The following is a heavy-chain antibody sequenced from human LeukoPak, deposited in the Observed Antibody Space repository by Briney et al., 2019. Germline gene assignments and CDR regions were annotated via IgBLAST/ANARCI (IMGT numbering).Heavy chain of an antibody. Sequence: GGSLRLSCAVSGLTFSNYWMHWVRQAPGKGLVWVSRISNDGTSTSYADSVKGRFTISRDNAKNTLYLQMNSLRGEDTAVYYCARTGIAANQFDPWGQGTLVTVSS. CDR2: ISNDGTST. V-gene: IGHV3-74*01. CDR1: GLTFSNYW. D-gene: IGHD6-25*01. J-gene: IGHJ5*02. CDR3: ARTGIAANQFDP.